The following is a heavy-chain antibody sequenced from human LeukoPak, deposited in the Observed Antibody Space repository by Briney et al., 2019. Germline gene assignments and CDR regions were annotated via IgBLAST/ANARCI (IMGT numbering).Heavy chain of an antibody. CDR2: IWSDGNNK. V-gene: IGHV3-33*01. Sequence: GGSLRLSCAASGXTFSTYGMHWVRQAPGKGLEWVAVIWSDGNNKYYAESVEGRFTISRDNSKNTLSLQMDSLRAEDTAVYHCAREKRAATGGTTATFDIWGQGTLVTVSS. CDR3: AREKRAATGGTTATFDI. CDR1: GXTFSTYG. D-gene: IGHD6-13*01. J-gene: IGHJ3*02.